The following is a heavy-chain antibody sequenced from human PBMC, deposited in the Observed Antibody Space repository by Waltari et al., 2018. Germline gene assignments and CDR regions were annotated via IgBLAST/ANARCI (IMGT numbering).Heavy chain of an antibody. J-gene: IGHJ3*01. V-gene: IGHV4-39*01. CDR1: GGSITSSRHY. CDR3: ATYVGASVGTAAFDV. Sequence: QLHLQESGPGLVKPSETLSLTCSVSGGSITSSRHYWGWIRQPPGKGLEWTGTISYSAATYYNPSLRSRATISLDTSKNQFSLKLNSVTAADTAVYYCATYVGASVGTAAFDVWGQGTMVTASS. D-gene: IGHD3-10*02. CDR2: ISYSAAT.